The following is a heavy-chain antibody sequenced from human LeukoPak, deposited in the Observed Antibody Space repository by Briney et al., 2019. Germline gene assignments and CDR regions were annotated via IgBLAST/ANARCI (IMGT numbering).Heavy chain of an antibody. Sequence: GRSLRLSCAASGFTFSSYGMHWVRQAPGKGLEWVAVIWYDGSNKYYAGSVKGRFTISRDNSKNTLYLQMNSLRAEDTAVYYCARRQYYYDSSGYYPGLRYYGMDVWGQGTTVTVSS. CDR3: ARRQYYYDSSGYYPGLRYYGMDV. J-gene: IGHJ6*02. CDR1: GFTFSSYG. D-gene: IGHD3-22*01. V-gene: IGHV3-33*01. CDR2: IWYDGSNK.